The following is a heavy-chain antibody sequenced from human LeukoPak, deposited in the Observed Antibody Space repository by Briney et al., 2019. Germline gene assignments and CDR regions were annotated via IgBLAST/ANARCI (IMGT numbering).Heavy chain of an antibody. CDR2: IQYDDSEK. Sequence: GGSLRLSCAASAFTFTFSTTGMHWVRPAPGKGLEWVAFIQYDDSEKYYADSVRGRCTISRDNSKNTVYLQMDKLRAGDTAVYYCAREGGTIEIGEFDYWGQGTPVTVSS. D-gene: IGHD3-16*02. CDR3: AREGGTIEIGEFDY. V-gene: IGHV3-30*02. J-gene: IGHJ4*02. CDR1: AFTFTFSTTG.